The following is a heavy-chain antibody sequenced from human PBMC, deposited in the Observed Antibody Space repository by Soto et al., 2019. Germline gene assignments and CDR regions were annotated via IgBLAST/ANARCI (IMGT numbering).Heavy chain of an antibody. CDR1: GFSLSTSGVG. CDR2: IYWDDDK. Sequence: QITLKESGPTLVKPTQTLTLTCTFSGFSLSTSGVGVGWIRQPPGKALEGLALIYWDDDKRYSPSLKSRLTITKDTSKNQVVLTMTNMDPVDTATYYCAHRSWFYGDSDAFDIWGQGTMVTVSS. V-gene: IGHV2-5*02. CDR3: AHRSWFYGDSDAFDI. D-gene: IGHD4-17*01. J-gene: IGHJ3*02.